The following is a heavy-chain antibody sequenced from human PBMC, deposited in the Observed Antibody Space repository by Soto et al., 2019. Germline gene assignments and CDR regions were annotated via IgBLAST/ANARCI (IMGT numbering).Heavy chain of an antibody. CDR1: GYTFTKYG. CDR2: FNPKNGNT. J-gene: IGHJ4*02. CDR3: ARVNFCETFDS. V-gene: IGHV1-18*01. Sequence: GASVKVSCKASGYTFTKYGINWLRQARGQGIEWMGWFNPKNGNTNYAQTFEGRLTLTTDTSTSTAFMELSNLRSDDTAFYYCARVNFCETFDSWGQGPLVTVSS.